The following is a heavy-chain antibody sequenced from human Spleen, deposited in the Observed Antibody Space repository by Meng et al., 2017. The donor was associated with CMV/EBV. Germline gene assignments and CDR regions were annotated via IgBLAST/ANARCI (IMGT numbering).Heavy chain of an antibody. CDR2: TKSKTDGGTT. J-gene: IGHJ4*02. CDR3: AKDFTYSSRGGVDY. D-gene: IGHD6-13*01. CDR1: GFTFSNAW. V-gene: IGHV3-15*01. Sequence: GESLKISCAASGFTFSNAWMSWVRQAPGKGLEWVGRTKSKTDGGTTYYADSVKGRFTISRDNSKNTLYLQMNSLRAEDTAVYYCAKDFTYSSRGGVDYWGQGTLVTVSS.